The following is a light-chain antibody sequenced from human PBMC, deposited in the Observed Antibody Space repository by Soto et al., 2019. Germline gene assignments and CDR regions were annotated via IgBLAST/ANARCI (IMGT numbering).Light chain of an antibody. J-gene: IGKJ1*01. CDR3: QQSHSRVT. CDR1: QSVLFVSNNKNF. CDR2: WAS. V-gene: IGKV4-1*01. Sequence: VLTQSPDSLAVSLGGRATIHCRSNQSVLFVSNNKNFLAWYQQKPGQPPKLFLNWASTRESGVPDRFIGGGSGTDFTLTISGLQPEDFATYYCQQSHSRVTFGQGTKVEIK.